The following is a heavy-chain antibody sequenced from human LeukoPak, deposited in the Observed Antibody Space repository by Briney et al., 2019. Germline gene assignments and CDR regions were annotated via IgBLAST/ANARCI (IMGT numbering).Heavy chain of an antibody. CDR2: IYYSGST. D-gene: IGHD3-22*01. CDR1: GGSISSYY. J-gene: IGHJ4*02. Sequence: PSETLSLTCTVSGGSISSYYWSWIRQPPGKGLEWIGYIYYSGSTNYNPSLESRVTISVDTSKNQFSLKLSSVTAADTAVYYCARDSGGYSIDYWGQGTLVTVSS. CDR3: ARDSGGYSIDY. V-gene: IGHV4-59*01.